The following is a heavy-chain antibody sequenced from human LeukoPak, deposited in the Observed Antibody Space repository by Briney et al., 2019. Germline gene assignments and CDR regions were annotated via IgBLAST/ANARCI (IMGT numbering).Heavy chain of an antibody. V-gene: IGHV3-23*01. J-gene: IGHJ4*02. CDR3: AKGSPQGVVVVATTLYVDY. D-gene: IGHD2-15*01. Sequence: EGSLRLSCAASGFTFSIYAMSWVRQAPGKGLEWVSAISGSGGSTYYADSVKGRFTISRDNSKNTLYLQMNSLRAEDTAVYYCAKGSPQGVVVVATTLYVDYWGQGTLVTVSS. CDR1: GFTFSIYA. CDR2: ISGSGGST.